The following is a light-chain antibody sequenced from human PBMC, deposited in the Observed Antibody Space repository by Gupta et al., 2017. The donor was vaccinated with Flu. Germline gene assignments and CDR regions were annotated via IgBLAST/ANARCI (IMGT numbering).Light chain of an antibody. CDR1: QNFLSSSSNHTF. Sequence: NFKSSQNFLSSSSNHTFLALYPQNPGQPPKLLIYWASPRESGVPDRFSGSGSGTDFTLTISILQAEDVAVYYCQQYYSTPNTFGQGTRLEIK. CDR3: QQYYSTPNT. V-gene: IGKV4-1*01. J-gene: IGKJ2*01. CDR2: WAS.